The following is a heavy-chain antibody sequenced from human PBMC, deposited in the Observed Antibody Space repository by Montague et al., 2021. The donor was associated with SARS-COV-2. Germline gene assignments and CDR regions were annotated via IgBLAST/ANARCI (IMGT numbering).Heavy chain of an antibody. CDR1: GGPVNSGSDY. J-gene: IGHJ2*01. V-gene: IGHV4-61*01. Sequence: SETLSLTCSVSGGPVNSGSDYWTWIRQPPGKGLEWIGYIFYTGDTKYNPSLKRRVRISLETSKNQFSLELTSVTAADTAVYFCARETFYRFGRGVDVWGRGTLVTVSS. D-gene: IGHD2/OR15-2a*01. CDR2: IFYTGDT. CDR3: ARETFYRFGRGVDV.